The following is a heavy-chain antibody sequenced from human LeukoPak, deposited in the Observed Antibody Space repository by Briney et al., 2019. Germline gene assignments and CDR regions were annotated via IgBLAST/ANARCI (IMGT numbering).Heavy chain of an antibody. CDR3: ALGAAYDSSSYSAFDI. Sequence: ASVKVSCKASGYTFTSYGINWVRQATGQGLEWMGWMNPNSGNTGYAQKFQGRVTMTRNTSISTAYMELSSLRSEDTAVYYCALGAAYDSSSYSAFDIWGQGTMVTVSS. D-gene: IGHD3-22*01. CDR2: MNPNSGNT. CDR1: GYTFTSYG. V-gene: IGHV1-8*01. J-gene: IGHJ3*02.